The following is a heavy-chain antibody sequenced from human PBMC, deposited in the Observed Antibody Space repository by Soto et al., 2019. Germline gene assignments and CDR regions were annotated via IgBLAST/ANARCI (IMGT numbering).Heavy chain of an antibody. CDR3: AKDIGADYSDAFDI. Sequence: EVQLVESGGGLVQPGRSLRLSCAASGFTFDDYAMHWVRQAPGKGLEWVEVISWNSGSIGYADSVKGRFTISRDNAKNSLYLQMNSLRAEDTALYYCAKDIGADYSDAFDIWGQGTMVTVSS. D-gene: IGHD4-17*01. CDR1: GFTFDDYA. J-gene: IGHJ3*02. CDR2: ISWNSGSI. V-gene: IGHV3-9*01.